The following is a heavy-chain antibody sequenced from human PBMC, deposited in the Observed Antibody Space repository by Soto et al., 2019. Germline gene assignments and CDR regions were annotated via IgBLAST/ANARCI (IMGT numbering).Heavy chain of an antibody. J-gene: IGHJ4*02. CDR3: TTDGVLSLFGVVKNFDY. CDR2: IKSKADGGTT. CDR1: GFTFSNAW. Sequence: GGSLRLSCAASGFTFSNAWMSWVRQAPGKGLEWVGRIKSKADGGTTDYAAPVKGRFTISRDDSKNTLYLQMNSLKTEDTAVYYCTTDGVLSLFGVVKNFDYWGQGTLVTVSS. D-gene: IGHD3-3*01. V-gene: IGHV3-15*01.